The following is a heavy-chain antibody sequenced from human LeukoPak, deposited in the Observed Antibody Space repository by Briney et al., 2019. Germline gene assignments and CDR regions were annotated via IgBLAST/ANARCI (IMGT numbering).Heavy chain of an antibody. CDR3: ASREPRGYCSSTSCHGGLL. J-gene: IGHJ4*02. Sequence: GGSLRLSCAASGFTFSSYAMHWVRQAPGKGLEWVAVISYDGSNKYYADFVKGRFTISRDNSKNTLYLQMNSLRAEDTAVYYCASREPRGYCSSTSCHGGLLWGQGTLVTVSS. CDR1: GFTFSSYA. V-gene: IGHV3-30-3*01. D-gene: IGHD2-2*01. CDR2: ISYDGSNK.